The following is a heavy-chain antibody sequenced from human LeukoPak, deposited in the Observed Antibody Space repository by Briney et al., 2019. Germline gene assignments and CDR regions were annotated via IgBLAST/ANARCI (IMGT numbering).Heavy chain of an antibody. Sequence: GGSLRLSCAASGFTFDDFAMHWVRQAPGKGLEWVSAISGSGGSTYYADSVKGRFTISRDNSKNTVYLQMNSLRAEDTAVYYCAKDSSFFDYWGQGTLVTVSS. J-gene: IGHJ4*02. CDR1: GFTFDDFA. CDR3: AKDSSFFDY. CDR2: ISGSGGST. V-gene: IGHV3-23*01.